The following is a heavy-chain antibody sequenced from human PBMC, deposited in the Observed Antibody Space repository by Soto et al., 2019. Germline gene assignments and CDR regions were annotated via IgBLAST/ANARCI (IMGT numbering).Heavy chain of an antibody. D-gene: IGHD3-10*01. CDR3: GRDDYGILTY. V-gene: IGHV1-2*02. CDR1: GYSISAYY. CDR2: IDPKNGGT. J-gene: IGHJ4*02. Sequence: ASVKVSCKASGYSISAYYIHWVRQAPGQGLEWMGWIDPKNGGTVSAQKFQGRLTMPRDTSISTVYMDLSGLTSDDTALYYCGRDDYGILTYWGQGSMVTVYS.